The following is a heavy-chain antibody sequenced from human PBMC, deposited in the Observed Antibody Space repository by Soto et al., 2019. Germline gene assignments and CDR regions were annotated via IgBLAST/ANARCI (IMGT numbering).Heavy chain of an antibody. D-gene: IGHD4-17*01. CDR2: ISYDGNNK. CDR3: ARDGSPYGEPHDAFDI. V-gene: IGHV3-30-3*01. J-gene: IGHJ3*02. Sequence: GGSLRLSCAASGFTFSDYSLHWVRQAPGKGLQWVALISYDGNNKDFADSVNGRFSISRDNSRNTLYLQLNSLRLEDTAMYYCARDGSPYGEPHDAFDIWGQGTLVTVSS. CDR1: GFTFSDYS.